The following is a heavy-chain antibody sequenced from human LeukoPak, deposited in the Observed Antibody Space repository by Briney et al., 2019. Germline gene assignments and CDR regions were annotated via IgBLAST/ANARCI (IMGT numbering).Heavy chain of an antibody. J-gene: IGHJ4*02. Sequence: SETLSLTCTVSGGSISSSSYYWGWIRQPPGKGLEWIGSIYYSGSTYYNPSLKSRVTISVDTSKNQFSLKLSSVTAADTAVYYCARDLYSSGWHAFDYWGQGTLVTVSS. CDR1: GGSISSSSYY. CDR2: IYYSGST. D-gene: IGHD6-19*01. V-gene: IGHV4-39*07. CDR3: ARDLYSSGWHAFDY.